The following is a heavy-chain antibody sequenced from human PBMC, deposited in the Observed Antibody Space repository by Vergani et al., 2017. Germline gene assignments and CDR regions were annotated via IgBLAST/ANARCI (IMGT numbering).Heavy chain of an antibody. CDR2: IDPSDSYT. Sequence: EVQLVQSGAEVKKPGESLRISCKGSGYSFTSYWISWVRQMPGKGLEWMGRIDPSDSYTNYSPSFQGHVTISADKSISTAYLQWSSLKASDTAMYYCARHLAGDSSGYALYYYYGMDVWGQGTTVTVSS. J-gene: IGHJ6*02. CDR1: GYSFTSYW. CDR3: ARHLAGDSSGYALYYYYGMDV. D-gene: IGHD3-22*01. V-gene: IGHV5-10-1*01.